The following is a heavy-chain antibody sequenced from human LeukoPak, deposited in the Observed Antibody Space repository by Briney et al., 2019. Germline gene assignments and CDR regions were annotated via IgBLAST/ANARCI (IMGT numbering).Heavy chain of an antibody. Sequence: SETLSLTCTVSGGTISSYYWNWIRQPPGKGLEWIGYIHSSGSTKYNPSLKSRVTISVDTSKNQFSLKLCSVTAADTAVYYCARWYSSGWAFDYWGQGTLVTVSS. V-gene: IGHV4-59*08. CDR1: GGTISSYY. J-gene: IGHJ4*02. CDR3: ARWYSSGWAFDY. CDR2: IHSSGST. D-gene: IGHD6-19*01.